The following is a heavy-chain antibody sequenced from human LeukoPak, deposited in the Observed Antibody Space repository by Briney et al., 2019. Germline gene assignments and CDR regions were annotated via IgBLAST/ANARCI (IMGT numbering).Heavy chain of an antibody. V-gene: IGHV1-46*01. CDR3: ARAGGHGYSPDY. D-gene: IGHD5-24*01. Sequence: GASVKVSCKASGYTFANYHMHCVRQAPGQGLEWMGIINPSGGGTGYAQKFQGRVTMTRDTSTSTVYMELSSLRSEDTAVYYCARAGGHGYSPDYWGQGTLVTVSS. CDR1: GYTFANYH. J-gene: IGHJ4*02. CDR2: INPSGGGT.